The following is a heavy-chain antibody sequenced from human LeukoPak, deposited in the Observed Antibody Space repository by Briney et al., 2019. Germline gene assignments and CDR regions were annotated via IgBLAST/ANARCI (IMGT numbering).Heavy chain of an antibody. CDR1: GFTFSSYA. Sequence: GGSLRLSCAASGFTFSSYAMSWVRQAPGKGLEWVSAISGSGGSTYYADSVKGRFTISRDNSKNTLYLQMNSLRAEDTAVYYYAKDLGYSSSYGMDVWGQGTTVTVSS. CDR2: ISGSGGST. J-gene: IGHJ6*02. V-gene: IGHV3-23*01. CDR3: AKDLGYSSSYGMDV. D-gene: IGHD6-19*01.